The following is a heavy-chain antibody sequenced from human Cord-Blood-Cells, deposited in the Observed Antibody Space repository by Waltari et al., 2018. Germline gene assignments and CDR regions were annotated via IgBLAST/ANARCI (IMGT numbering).Heavy chain of an antibody. D-gene: IGHD5-12*01. V-gene: IGHV4-38-2*01. CDR1: GSSISSGYY. Sequence: QVQLQESGPGLVKPSETLSLTCALSGSSISSGYYWGWVRQPPGKGLEWIGCIYHSGSTYYNPSLKSRVTISVDTSKNQFSLKLSSVTAADTAVYYCARAVVATIDYWGQGTLVTVSS. CDR3: ARAVVATIDY. J-gene: IGHJ4*02. CDR2: IYHSGST.